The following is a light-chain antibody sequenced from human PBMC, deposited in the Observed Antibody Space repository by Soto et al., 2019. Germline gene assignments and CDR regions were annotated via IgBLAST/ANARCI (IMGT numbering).Light chain of an antibody. CDR3: QQSYSIPLT. Sequence: DIQMTQSPSSLSASVGDRVTITCRASQRISTYLNWYQQTRGKAPKLLIYAASSLQSGVPSRFSGSGSGTDFTLTISSLQPEDFASYYCQQSYSIPLTFGGGTKVEIK. J-gene: IGKJ4*01. CDR2: AAS. CDR1: QRISTY. V-gene: IGKV1-39*01.